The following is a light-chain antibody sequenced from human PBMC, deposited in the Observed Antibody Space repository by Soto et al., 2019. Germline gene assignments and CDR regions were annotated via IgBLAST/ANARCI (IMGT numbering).Light chain of an antibody. CDR2: GAS. CDR1: QSVSSSY. V-gene: IGKV3-20*01. CDR3: QQYDSLPWT. J-gene: IGKJ1*01. Sequence: EIVLTQSPGTLSLSPGDIATISCRASQSVSSSYLAWYQQKPGQAPRLLIYGASSRASGIPDRFSGSGSGTDFTLTISRGEPEDFAVYCCQQYDSLPWTFGQGTKVEIK.